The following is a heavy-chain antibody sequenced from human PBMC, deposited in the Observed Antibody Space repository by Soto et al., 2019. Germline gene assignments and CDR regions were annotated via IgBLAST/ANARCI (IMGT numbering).Heavy chain of an antibody. D-gene: IGHD1-20*01. CDR3: AKSHRPRITRKPDY. CDR1: GFPFNRYA. J-gene: IGHJ4*02. Sequence: GALRLSCAASGFPFNRYAMSYARQAPEKRLEWVSAISGSGSSTYYADSVKGRFTISRDNSKDTLYLQMNSLRAEDTAVYYWAKSHRPRITRKPDYSGRGTLVAVSA. V-gene: IGHV3-23*01. CDR2: ISGSGSST.